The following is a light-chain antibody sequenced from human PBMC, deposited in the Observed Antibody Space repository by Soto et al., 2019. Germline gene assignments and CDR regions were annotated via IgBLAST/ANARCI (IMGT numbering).Light chain of an antibody. J-gene: IGLJ1*01. CDR3: SSYTSSSTPYV. V-gene: IGLV2-14*01. Sequence: SALTQPASVSGSPGQSLTIFCTGTSSDVGSYNYVSWYQQHPVKAPKLMIYDVTNRPSGVSDRFSGSKSGNTASLTISGLQAEDEADYYCSSYTSSSTPYVFGTGNEVTVL. CDR2: DVT. CDR1: SSDVGSYNY.